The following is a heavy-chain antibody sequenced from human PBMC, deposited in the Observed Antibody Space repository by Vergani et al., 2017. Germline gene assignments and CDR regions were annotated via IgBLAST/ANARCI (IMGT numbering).Heavy chain of an antibody. CDR2: LWHDGSHK. J-gene: IGHJ6*03. D-gene: IGHD6-6*01. CDR3: ARDREVYSSSMEYYYYMDV. CDR1: GFTFSSYG. Sequence: QVQLVESGGGVIQPGKTLRLSCAASGFTFSSYGMHWVRQAPGKGLEWVAALWHDGSHKSYADAVKGRFTISRDNSKNTLYLQMNSLRAEDTAVYYCARDREVYSSSMEYYYYMDVWGKGTTVTVSS. V-gene: IGHV3-33*01.